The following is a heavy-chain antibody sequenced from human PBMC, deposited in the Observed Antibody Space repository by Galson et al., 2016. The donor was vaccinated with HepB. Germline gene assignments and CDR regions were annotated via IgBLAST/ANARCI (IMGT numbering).Heavy chain of an antibody. D-gene: IGHD3-16*01. J-gene: IGHJ3*02. CDR1: GDSISINKW. CDR3: ARSAQRDYDFIWGRYNRDIFDI. CDR2: IYHSGST. Sequence: ETLSLTCAVSGDSISINKWWSWVRQPPGKGLEWIAEIYHSGSTNYNPSLKSRVTIYVDKSKNQFSLNLSSLTAADTAVYYCARSAQRDYDFIWGRYNRDIFDIWGQGTMVTVSS. V-gene: IGHV4-4*02.